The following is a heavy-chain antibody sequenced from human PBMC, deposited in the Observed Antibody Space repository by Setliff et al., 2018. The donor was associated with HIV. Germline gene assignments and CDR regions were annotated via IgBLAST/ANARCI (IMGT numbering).Heavy chain of an antibody. CDR2: IYYSGST. CDR1: GGSISSSSYY. V-gene: IGHV4-39*01. CDR3: ARYRYYYDSSGYGRWFDP. J-gene: IGHJ5*02. D-gene: IGHD3-22*01. Sequence: SETLSLTCTASGGSISSSSYYWGWIRQPPGKGLEWIGNIYYSGSTYYNPSIKSRVTISVGTSENQFSLRLNSVTAADTAVYYCARYRYYYDSSGYGRWFDPWGQGTLVTVSS.